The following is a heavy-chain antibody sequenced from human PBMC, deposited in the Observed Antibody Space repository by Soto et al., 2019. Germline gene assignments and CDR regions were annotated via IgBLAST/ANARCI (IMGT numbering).Heavy chain of an antibody. CDR1: GFTFSNYA. CDR2: ISSSSSTI. Sequence: PGASLRHSCEASGFTFSNYAVHGLRQAPGKGLEWVSYISSSSSTIYYADSVKGRFAISRDNAKNSLYLQMNSLRAEDTAVYYCARDSFPYKGSGREVCYYGMDVW. V-gene: IGHV3-48*01. CDR3: ARDSFPYKGSGREVCYYGMDV. J-gene: IGHJ6*01. D-gene: IGHD3-10*01.